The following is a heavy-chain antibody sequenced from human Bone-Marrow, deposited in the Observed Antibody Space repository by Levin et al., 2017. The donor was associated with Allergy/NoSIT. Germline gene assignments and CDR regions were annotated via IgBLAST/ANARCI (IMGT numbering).Heavy chain of an antibody. D-gene: IGHD3-10*01. CDR2: IVVGSGNT. CDR1: GFTFTSSA. J-gene: IGHJ6*02. V-gene: IGHV1-58*01. Sequence: KISCKASGFTFTSSAVQWVRQARGQRLEWIGWIVVGSGNTNYAQKFQERVTITRDMSTSTAYMELSSLRSEDTAVYYCAALGSMVRGVMTYYYYGMDVWGQGTTVTVSS. CDR3: AALGSMVRGVMTYYYYGMDV.